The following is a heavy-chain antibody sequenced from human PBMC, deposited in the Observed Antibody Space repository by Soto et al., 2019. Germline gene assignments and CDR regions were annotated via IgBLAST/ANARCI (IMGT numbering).Heavy chain of an antibody. CDR1: GYTFTDYY. CDR3: ARDLPIAAVGQAYYYYGMDV. V-gene: IGHV1-2*04. J-gene: IGHJ6*02. CDR2: INPNSGGT. Sequence: QVQLVQSGAEVKKPGASVKVSCKASGYTFTDYYIHWVRQAPGHGLEWMGWINPNSGGTKDAQRFQGWVTMTRDTSISTAYMGLSRLKSDDTAVYYCARDLPIAAVGQAYYYYGMDVWGQGTTVTVSS. D-gene: IGHD6-13*01.